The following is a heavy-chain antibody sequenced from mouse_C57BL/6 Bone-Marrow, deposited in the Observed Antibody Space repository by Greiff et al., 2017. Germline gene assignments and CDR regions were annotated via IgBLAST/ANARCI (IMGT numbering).Heavy chain of an antibody. CDR1: GFTFSDFY. Sequence: EVKLMESGGGLVQSGRSLRLSCATSGFTFSDFYMEWVRQAPGKGLEWIAASRNKANDYTTEYSASVKGRFIVSRDTSQSILYLQMNALRAEDTAIYYCARDADDYDVEFAYWGQGTLVTVSA. V-gene: IGHV7-1*01. CDR3: ARDADDYDVEFAY. CDR2: SRNKANDYTT. J-gene: IGHJ3*01. D-gene: IGHD2-4*01.